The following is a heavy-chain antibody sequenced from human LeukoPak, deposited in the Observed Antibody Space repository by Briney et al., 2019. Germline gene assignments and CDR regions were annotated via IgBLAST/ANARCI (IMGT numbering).Heavy chain of an antibody. CDR3: ANIGGSSSFDY. J-gene: IGHJ4*02. CDR2: IYTSGST. V-gene: IGHV4-4*07. CDR1: GGSINSYF. Sequence: SETLSLTCTVPGGSINSYFWSWIRQPAGKGLEYLGHIYTSGSTNYNPSVKSRVIMSRDTSRNQFSLRLTSVTAADTAVYYCANIGGSSSFDYWGQGALVTVSS. D-gene: IGHD1-26*01.